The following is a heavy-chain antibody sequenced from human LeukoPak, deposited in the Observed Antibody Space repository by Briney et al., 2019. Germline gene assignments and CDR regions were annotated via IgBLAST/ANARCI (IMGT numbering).Heavy chain of an antibody. J-gene: IGHJ6*02. CDR2: IYPGDSDT. V-gene: IGHV5-51*01. CDR3: ARPLRYVGMDV. D-gene: IGHD1-1*01. CDR1: GYTFTSSW. Sequence: GESLKISGQGSGYTFTSSWIAWVRQMPGKGLEGMGIIYPGDSDTKYSPSVQGQVTISADKSIRTAYLQWSSLKASDTAIYYCARPLRYVGMDVWGQGTTVTVSS.